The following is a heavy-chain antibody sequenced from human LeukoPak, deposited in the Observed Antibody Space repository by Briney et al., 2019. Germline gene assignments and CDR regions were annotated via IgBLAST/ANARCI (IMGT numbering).Heavy chain of an antibody. CDR2: ISAYNGIT. CDR1: GYTFTSYG. D-gene: IGHD6-13*01. CDR3: ARREKQLSSYDY. Sequence: ASVKVSCKASGYTFTSYGISWVRQAPGQGLESMGWISAYNGITNYAQKLQGRVTMTTDTSTSTAYMELRSLRSDDTAVYYCARREKQLSSYDYWGQGTLVTVSS. V-gene: IGHV1-18*01. J-gene: IGHJ4*02.